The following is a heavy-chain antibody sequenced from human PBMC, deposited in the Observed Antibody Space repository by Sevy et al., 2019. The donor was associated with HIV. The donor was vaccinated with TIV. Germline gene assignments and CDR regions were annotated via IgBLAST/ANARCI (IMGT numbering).Heavy chain of an antibody. CDR3: ARQGSLGIAGAGLGY. J-gene: IGHJ4*02. CDR1: GYSFTSYW. Sequence: GESLKISCKGSGYSFTSYWIGWVRQMPGKGLEWMGIIYPGDSDTRNSPSFQGQVTISADKSISTAYLQWSSLKASDTAMYYCARQGSLGIAGAGLGYWGQRTLVTDSS. D-gene: IGHD6-13*01. V-gene: IGHV5-51*01. CDR2: IYPGDSDT.